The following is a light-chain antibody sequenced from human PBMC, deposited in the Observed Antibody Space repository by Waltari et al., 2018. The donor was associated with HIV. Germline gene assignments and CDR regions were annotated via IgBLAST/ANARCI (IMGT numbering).Light chain of an antibody. CDR2: DFT. Sequence: QSALTQPRSVSGSPGQSVTISCSGTSSDSAVSYSVSWSQQHPGKAPQIIIYDFTKRPSGVPDRFSGSKSGNTASLTISGLQAEDEADYYCCSYAGSKTHNVAFGGGTRLTVL. CDR1: SSDSAVSYS. J-gene: IGLJ2*01. CDR3: CSYAGSKTHNVA. V-gene: IGLV2-11*01.